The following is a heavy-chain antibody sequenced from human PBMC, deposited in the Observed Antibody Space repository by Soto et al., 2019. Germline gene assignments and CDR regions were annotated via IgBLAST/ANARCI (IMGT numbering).Heavy chain of an antibody. V-gene: IGHV3-23*01. CDR2: ISSSGGST. J-gene: IGHJ4*02. CDR3: AKALVETRAYYFDC. D-gene: IGHD1-26*01. CDR1: GFTFSSYA. Sequence: GGSLRLSCAASGFTFSSYAMTWVRQAPGKGLEWVSAISSSGGSTYYTDSVKGRFTISRDSSKSTLFLQMNSPRAEDAAIYYCAKALVETRAYYFDCWGQGTLVTVSS.